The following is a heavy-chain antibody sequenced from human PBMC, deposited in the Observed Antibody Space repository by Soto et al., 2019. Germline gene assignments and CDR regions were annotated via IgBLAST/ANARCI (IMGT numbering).Heavy chain of an antibody. V-gene: IGHV1-18*01. CDR2: ISAYNGNT. CDR3: XXXXXPVDY. CDR1: GYTFSNYG. J-gene: IGHJ4*02. Sequence: QVQLVQSGAEVKKPGASVKVSCKASGYTFSNYGISWVRQAPGQGLEWMGWISAYNGNTKYPQKLQGRVTMTTDTXXXXXXXXXXXXXXXXXXXXXXXXXXXPVDYWGQGTLVTVSS.